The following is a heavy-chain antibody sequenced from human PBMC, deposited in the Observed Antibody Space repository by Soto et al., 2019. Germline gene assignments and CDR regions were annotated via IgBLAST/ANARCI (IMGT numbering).Heavy chain of an antibody. CDR2: IYSAGTT. D-gene: IGHD5-12*01. CDR3: HGYGY. Sequence: EVQLVESGGGLIQPGGSLRLSCVVSGFTVSSANYMSWVRQAPGKGLEWVSVIYSAGTTYYADSVKGRFTISRDNSKNTLCLQMNSLRAEDTAVYYCHGYGYWGQGTLVTVSS. J-gene: IGHJ4*02. CDR1: GFTVSSANY. V-gene: IGHV3-53*01.